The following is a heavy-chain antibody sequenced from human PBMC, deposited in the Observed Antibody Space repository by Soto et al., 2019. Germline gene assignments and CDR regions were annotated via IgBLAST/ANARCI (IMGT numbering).Heavy chain of an antibody. CDR1: GYKFTSSW. J-gene: IGHJ5*02. D-gene: IGHD3-22*01. V-gene: IGHV5-51*01. CDR2: IFPSDSDT. CDR3: ARKDKSGYFNWFDP. Sequence: GESLKISCRTSGYKFTSSWIAWVRQMPGKGLEWMGIIFPSDSDTRYSPSFQGQVTISADRSTSTVFLQWASLKASDAAVYFCARKDKSGYFNWFDPWGQGTLVTVSS.